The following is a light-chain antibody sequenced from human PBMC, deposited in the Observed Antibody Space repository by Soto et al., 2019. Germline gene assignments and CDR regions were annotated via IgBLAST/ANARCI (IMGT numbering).Light chain of an antibody. J-gene: IGKJ5*01. Sequence: DIQMTQSPSSLSASVGDRVTITCRASQSISIFLNWYQQKPGKAPKLLIYAASNLQSGVPSRFSGSGSGTDFTLAISSLQPEDFAPYYCQQSYNTPPITFGQGTRLEIK. V-gene: IGKV1-39*01. CDR1: QSISIF. CDR3: QQSYNTPPIT. CDR2: AAS.